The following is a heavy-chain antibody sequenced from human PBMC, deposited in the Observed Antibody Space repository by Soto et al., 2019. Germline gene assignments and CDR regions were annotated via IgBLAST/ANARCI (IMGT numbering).Heavy chain of an antibody. CDR1: GYTFTSYG. V-gene: IGHV1-18*01. CDR3: ARDRGYNWNYGWFDP. CDR2: ISGYNGNT. Sequence: QVQLVQSGAEVKKPGASVKVSCKASGYTFTSYGISWVRQAPGQGLEWMGRISGYNGNTNYAQKLQGRVTMTTDTSTSTAYMELRSLRSDDPAVYYCARDRGYNWNYGWFDPWGQGTLVTVSS. D-gene: IGHD1-7*01. J-gene: IGHJ5*02.